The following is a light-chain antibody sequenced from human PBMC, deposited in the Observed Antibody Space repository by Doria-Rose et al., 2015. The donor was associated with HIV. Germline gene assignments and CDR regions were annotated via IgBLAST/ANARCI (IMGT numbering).Light chain of an antibody. J-gene: IGKJ3*01. V-gene: IGKV4-1*01. CDR2: WAS. CDR3: QQYYDTPS. Sequence: DIRVTQSPESLGMSLGERATLNCKSNQSLLYTSKNYLAWYQQKPGQPPKLLIYWASTRQSGLPARFSGSGSGTDFTPTISSLEAEDVAVYYCQQYYDTPSFGPGTTVDIK. CDR1: QSLLYTSKNY.